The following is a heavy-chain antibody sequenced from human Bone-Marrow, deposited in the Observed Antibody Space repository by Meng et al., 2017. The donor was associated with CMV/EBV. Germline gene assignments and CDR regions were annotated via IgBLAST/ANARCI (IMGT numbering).Heavy chain of an antibody. CDR1: GGSISSGGYY. D-gene: IGHD3-10*01. CDR2: IYYSGST. V-gene: IGHV4-31*02. CDR3: ARLVSTFGYYFDY. Sequence: SGGSISSGGYYWSWIRQHPGKGLEWIGYIYYSGSTYYNPSLKSRVTISVDTSKNQLSLKLSSVTAADTAVYYCARLVSTFGYYFDYWGQGTLVTVSS. J-gene: IGHJ4*02.